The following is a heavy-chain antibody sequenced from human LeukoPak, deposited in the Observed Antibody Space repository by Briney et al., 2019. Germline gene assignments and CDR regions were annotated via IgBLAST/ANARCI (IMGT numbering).Heavy chain of an antibody. CDR1: GFTFSSYA. Sequence: GGSLRLSCAASGFTFSSYAMHWVRQAPGKGLEWVAFIRCDGSNKYYADSVKGRFTISRDNAKNSLYLQMNSLRAEDTAVYYCAREYYDRLGLDYWGQGTLVTVSS. CDR2: IRCDGSNK. CDR3: AREYYDRLGLDY. J-gene: IGHJ4*02. D-gene: IGHD3-22*01. V-gene: IGHV3-30*02.